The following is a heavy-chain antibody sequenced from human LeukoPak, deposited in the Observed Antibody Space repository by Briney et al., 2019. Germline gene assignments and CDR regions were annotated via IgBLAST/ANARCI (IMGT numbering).Heavy chain of an antibody. Sequence: SVKVSCKASGYTFTSYAISWVRQAPGQGLEWMGRIIPILGIANYAQKFQGRVTITADESTSTAYMELSSLRSEDTAVYYCARDEADYDILTGPTVDYWGQGTLVTVSS. CDR3: ARDEADYDILTGPTVDY. V-gene: IGHV1-69*04. CDR1: GYTFTSYA. J-gene: IGHJ4*02. CDR2: IIPILGIA. D-gene: IGHD3-9*01.